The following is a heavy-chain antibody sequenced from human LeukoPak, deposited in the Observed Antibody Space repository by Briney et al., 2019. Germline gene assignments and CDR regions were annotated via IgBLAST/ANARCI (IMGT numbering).Heavy chain of an antibody. CDR2: IKDDGSDK. CDR1: GFTLGIYW. J-gene: IGHJ3*02. Sequence: GGSLRLSCVASGFTLGIYWVAWIRQAPGKGPEWLASIKDDGSDKRYVDSVKGRFTISRDNVKNSVYLQMNSLRSDDTAVYYCARALSMWGQGTMVTVSS. CDR3: ARALSM. V-gene: IGHV3-7*04.